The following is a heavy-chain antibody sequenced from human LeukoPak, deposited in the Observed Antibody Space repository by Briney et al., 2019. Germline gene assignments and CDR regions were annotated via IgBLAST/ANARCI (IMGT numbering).Heavy chain of an antibody. CDR3: TTAYYDSSGYYNDY. CDR1: GFTFSDYY. J-gene: IGHJ4*02. CDR2: IKSKTGGGTT. V-gene: IGHV3-15*01. Sequence: GGSLRLSCAASGFTFSDYYMSWIRQAPGKGLEWVGRIKSKTGGGTTDYAAPVKGRFTISRDDSKNTLYLQMNSLKTEDTAVYYCTTAYYDSSGYYNDYWGQGTLVTVSS. D-gene: IGHD3-22*01.